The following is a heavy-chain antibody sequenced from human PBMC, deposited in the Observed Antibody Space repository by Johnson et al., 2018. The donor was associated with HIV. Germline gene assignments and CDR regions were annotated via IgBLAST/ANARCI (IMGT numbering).Heavy chain of an antibody. Sequence: EVQVVESGGGLVQPGWSLRLSCAASGFTVSSNYMSWVRQAPGKGLEWVSVIYSGGSTYYADYVKGRFTISRDNSKNTLYLQMNSLRAEDTAVYYCARYEAARGAFDIWGQGTMVTVSS. CDR1: GFTVSSNY. J-gene: IGHJ3*02. CDR2: IYSGGST. CDR3: ARYEAARGAFDI. V-gene: IGHV3-66*02. D-gene: IGHD6-25*01.